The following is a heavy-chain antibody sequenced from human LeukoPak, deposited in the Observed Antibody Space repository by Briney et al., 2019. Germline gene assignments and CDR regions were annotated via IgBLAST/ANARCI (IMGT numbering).Heavy chain of an antibody. J-gene: IGHJ4*02. CDR2: IYSGGST. CDR3: AKDLAVAGRVDY. D-gene: IGHD6-19*01. Sequence: PGGSLRLSCAASGFTVSNNYMYWVRQAPGKGLEWVSVIYSGGSTYYADSVKGRFTISRGNSKNTLYLQMNSLRAEDTAVYYCAKDLAVAGRVDYWGQGTLVTVSS. V-gene: IGHV3-53*01. CDR1: GFTVSNNY.